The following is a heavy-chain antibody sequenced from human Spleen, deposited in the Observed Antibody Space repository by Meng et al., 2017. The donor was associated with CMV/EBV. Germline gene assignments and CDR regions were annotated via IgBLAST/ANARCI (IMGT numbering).Heavy chain of an antibody. CDR1: GFTFDDFP. D-gene: IGHD2-21*01. V-gene: IGHV3-30-3*01. Sequence: CAASGFTFDDFPMHWVRQAPGKGLEWVAVISYDGTDDYYPDSLKGRFTISRDNSRNTLSLQVSSLRAEDTGVYFCAREGPDDPIFDLWGQGALVTVSS. CDR3: AREGPDDPIFDL. J-gene: IGHJ4*02. CDR2: ISYDGTDD.